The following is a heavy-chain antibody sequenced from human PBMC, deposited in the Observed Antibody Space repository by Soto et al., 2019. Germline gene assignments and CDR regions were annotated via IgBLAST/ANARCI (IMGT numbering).Heavy chain of an antibody. CDR1: GYIFTSYW. Sequence: GEPLKISCKGSGYIFTSYWIGWVRQMPGKGLEWMGIIHGGDSNTRYSPSFEGQVTISTDKSISTAYLQWSSLKASDTAMYYCARRGTYSSGWDYWGQGTLVTVSS. J-gene: IGHJ4*02. CDR2: IHGGDSNT. CDR3: ARRGTYSSGWDY. D-gene: IGHD6-19*01. V-gene: IGHV5-51*01.